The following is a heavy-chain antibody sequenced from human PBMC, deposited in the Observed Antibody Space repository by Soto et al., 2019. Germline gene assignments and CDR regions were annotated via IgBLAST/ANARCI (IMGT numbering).Heavy chain of an antibody. D-gene: IGHD2-15*01. V-gene: IGHV4-34*01. Sequence: QVQLQQWGAGLLKPSETLSLTCAVYGGSFSGYYWSWIRQPPGKGLEWIGEINHSGSTNYNPSLKSRVTISVDTSKNQFSLKLSSVTAAYTAVYYCARVDCSGGSCYSGWFDPWGQGTLVTVSS. J-gene: IGHJ5*02. CDR1: GGSFSGYY. CDR3: ARVDCSGGSCYSGWFDP. CDR2: INHSGST.